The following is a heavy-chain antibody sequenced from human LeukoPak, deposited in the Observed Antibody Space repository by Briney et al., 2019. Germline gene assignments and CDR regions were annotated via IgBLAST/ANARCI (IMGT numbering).Heavy chain of an antibody. J-gene: IGHJ4*02. V-gene: IGHV3-15*01. CDR2: IKSKTDGGTT. CDR3: TTALTMVVTGTF. CDR1: GFTFSNAW. Sequence: KPGGSLRLSCAASGFTFSNAWMSWVRQAPGKGLEWVGRIKSKTDGGTTDYAAPVKGRFTISRDVSKNTLYLQMNSLKTEDTAVYYCTTALTMVVTGTFWGQGTLVTVSS. D-gene: IGHD4-23*01.